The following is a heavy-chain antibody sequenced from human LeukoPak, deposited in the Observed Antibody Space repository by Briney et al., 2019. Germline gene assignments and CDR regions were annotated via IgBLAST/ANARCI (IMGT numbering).Heavy chain of an antibody. CDR2: MNEYGSEI. CDR1: GFSFSGYS. D-gene: IGHD3-22*01. CDR3: ANNYYDSSGYDFDY. V-gene: IGHV3-7*01. Sequence: GGSLRLSCAVSGFSFSGYSMSWVRQAPGKGLEWVAKMNEYGSEIFYLDSVRGRFTIYRDNAKNTLYLQMNSLRAEDTAVYYCANNYYDSSGYDFDYWGQGTLVTVSS. J-gene: IGHJ4*02.